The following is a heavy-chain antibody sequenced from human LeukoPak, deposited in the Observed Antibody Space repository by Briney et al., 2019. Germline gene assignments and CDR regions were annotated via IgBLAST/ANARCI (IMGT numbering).Heavy chain of an antibody. Sequence: AXVKVSCKASGYTFTSYYMHWVRQAPGQGIEWMGIINPSGGSTSYAQKFQGRVTMTRDTSTSTVYMELSSLRSEDTVVYYCARVEYSSGWYDYWGQGTLVTVSS. CDR3: ARVEYSSGWYDY. D-gene: IGHD6-19*01. CDR2: INPSGGST. J-gene: IGHJ4*02. CDR1: GYTFTSYY. V-gene: IGHV1-46*01.